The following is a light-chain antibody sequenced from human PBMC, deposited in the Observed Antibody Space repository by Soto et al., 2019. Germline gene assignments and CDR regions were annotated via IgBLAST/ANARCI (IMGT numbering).Light chain of an antibody. CDR1: QSVSTSS. CDR2: GTS. J-gene: IGKJ2*01. Sequence: EIVVTQSPGTLSLSLGERATLSCRASQSVSTSSLAWYQQKPGQAPRLLIFGTSARASGIPDRFSGSGSGTDFSLTISRLEPEDFAVYYCQHYGSTPPDTFGQGTKVEIK. CDR3: QHYGSTPPDT. V-gene: IGKV3-20*01.